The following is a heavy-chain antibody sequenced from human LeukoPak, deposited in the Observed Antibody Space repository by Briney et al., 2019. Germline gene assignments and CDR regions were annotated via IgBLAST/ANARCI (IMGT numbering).Heavy chain of an antibody. CDR1: GGSISTEFYW. D-gene: IGHD3-16*01. CDR3: ARQMGVGVWALDY. Sequence: SETLSLTCDVSGGSISTEFYWWGWLRQPPGKGLEWIGIIFHTGKTHDNPSLKSRVSMSVDTSENQFSLRLSAVTAADTAVYYCARQMGVGVWALDYWGQGTPVTLSS. J-gene: IGHJ4*02. V-gene: IGHV4-39*01. CDR2: IFHTGKT.